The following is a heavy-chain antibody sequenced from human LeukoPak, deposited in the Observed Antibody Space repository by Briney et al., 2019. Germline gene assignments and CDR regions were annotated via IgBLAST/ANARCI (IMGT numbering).Heavy chain of an antibody. J-gene: IGHJ4*02. V-gene: IGHV4-34*01. CDR1: GGSFSGYY. CDR3: ARRKPGYYYLFDY. Sequence: SETLSLTCAVYGGSFSGYYWSWIRQPPGKGLEWIGEINHSGSTNHNPSLKSRVTISVDTSKNQFSLKLSSVTAADTAVYYCARRKPGYYYLFDYWGQGTLVTVSS. D-gene: IGHD3-22*01. CDR2: INHSGST.